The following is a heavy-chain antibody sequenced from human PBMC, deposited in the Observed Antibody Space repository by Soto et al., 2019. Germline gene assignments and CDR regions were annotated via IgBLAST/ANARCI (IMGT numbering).Heavy chain of an antibody. Sequence: GGSLRLSCAASGFTVSSNYMSWVRQAPGKGLEWVSVIYSGGSTYYADSVKGRFTISRDNSKNTLYLQMNSLRAEDTAVYYCASGRYSSGWAPFDYWGQGTLVAVSS. V-gene: IGHV3-53*01. J-gene: IGHJ4*02. D-gene: IGHD6-19*01. CDR3: ASGRYSSGWAPFDY. CDR2: IYSGGST. CDR1: GFTVSSNY.